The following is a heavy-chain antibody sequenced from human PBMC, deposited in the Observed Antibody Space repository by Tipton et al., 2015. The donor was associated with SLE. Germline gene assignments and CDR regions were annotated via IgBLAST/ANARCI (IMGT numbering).Heavy chain of an antibody. CDR2: INHSGST. V-gene: IGHV4-34*01. CDR3: ARVRSGWYAVY. CDR1: GGSFSGYY. J-gene: IGHJ4*02. Sequence: TLSLTCAVYGGSFSGYYWSWIRQPPGKGLEWIGEINHSGSTNYNPSLKSRVTISVDTSKNQFSLKLSSVTAAGTAVYYCARVRSGWYAVYWGQGTLVTVSS. D-gene: IGHD6-19*01.